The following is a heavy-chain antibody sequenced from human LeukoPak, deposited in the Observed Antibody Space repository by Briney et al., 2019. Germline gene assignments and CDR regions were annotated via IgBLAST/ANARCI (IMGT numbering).Heavy chain of an antibody. CDR3: ARDPGSSWYVAEYFQH. V-gene: IGHV1-18*04. CDR1: GYTFTSYG. J-gene: IGHJ1*01. Sequence: ASVKVSCKASGYTFTSYGISWVRRAPGRGLEWMGWISAYNGNTNYAQKLQGRVTMTTDTSTSTAYMELRSLRSDDTAVYYCARDPGSSWYVAEYFQHWGQGTLVTVSS. CDR2: ISAYNGNT. D-gene: IGHD6-13*01.